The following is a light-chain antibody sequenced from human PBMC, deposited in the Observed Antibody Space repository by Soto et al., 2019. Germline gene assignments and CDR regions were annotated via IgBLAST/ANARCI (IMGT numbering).Light chain of an antibody. CDR1: SSDVGGYNY. CDR2: EVS. J-gene: IGLJ3*02. V-gene: IGLV2-14*01. CDR3: SSYTSSATGV. Sequence: QSVLTQPASVSGSPGQSITISCTGTSSDVGGYNYVSWYQQHPGKAPKLMIYEVSNRPSGVSNRFSGSKSGNTASLTISGLQAEDEADYYCSSYTSSATGVFSGGTKLTVL.